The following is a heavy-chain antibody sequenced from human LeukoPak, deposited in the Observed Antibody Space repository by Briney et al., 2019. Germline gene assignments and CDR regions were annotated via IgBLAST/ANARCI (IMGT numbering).Heavy chain of an antibody. CDR1: GGTFSSYA. Sequence: GASVKVSXKASGGTFSSYAISWVRQAPGQGLEWMGRIIPIFGTAKYAQKFQGRVTITTDESTSTAYMELSSLRSEDTAVYYCARELRYFDWLLDYWGLGTLVTVSS. CDR3: ARELRYFDWLLDY. V-gene: IGHV1-69*05. CDR2: IIPIFGTA. J-gene: IGHJ4*02. D-gene: IGHD3-9*01.